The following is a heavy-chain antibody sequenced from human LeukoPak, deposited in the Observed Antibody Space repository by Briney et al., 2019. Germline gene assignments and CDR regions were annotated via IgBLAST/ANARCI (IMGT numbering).Heavy chain of an antibody. CDR1: GFTFRNYW. CDR3: VRDATRGGDLDY. V-gene: IGHV3-7*01. J-gene: IGHJ4*02. CDR2: TKPDGTAE. D-gene: IGHD2-21*01. Sequence: GGSLRLSCAASGFTFRNYWMGWVRQAPGKGLEWVANTKPDGTAEYYADSVRGRFTTSRDNANNFLYLQMNSLRGEDTAVYYCVRDATRGGDLDYWGQGTLVTVSS.